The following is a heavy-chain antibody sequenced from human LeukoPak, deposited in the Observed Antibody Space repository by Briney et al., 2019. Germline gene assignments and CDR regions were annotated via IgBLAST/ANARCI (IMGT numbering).Heavy chain of an antibody. D-gene: IGHD6-13*01. CDR3: ARFYSSTNPYYFDY. Sequence: GGSLRLSCAASGFTFSSYAMSWVRQAPGKGLEWVSAISGSGGSTYYADSVKGRFTISRDNSKNSLYLQMNSLRADDTAVYYCARFYSSTNPYYFDYWGQGTLVTVSS. V-gene: IGHV3-23*01. CDR2: ISGSGGST. CDR1: GFTFSSYA. J-gene: IGHJ4*02.